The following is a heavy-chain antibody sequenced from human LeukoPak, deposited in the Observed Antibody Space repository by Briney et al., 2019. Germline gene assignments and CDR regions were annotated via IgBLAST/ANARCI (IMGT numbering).Heavy chain of an antibody. CDR1: GGIFSSYA. CDR2: IIPIFGTA. V-gene: IGHV1-69*13. CDR3: AREPFADYDSSGNLPSPFDY. J-gene: IGHJ4*02. Sequence: GASVKVSCKASGGIFSSYAISWVRQAPGQGLEWMGGIIPIFGTANYAQKFQGRVTITADASTSTAYMELSSVRSEDTAVYYCAREPFADYDSSGNLPSPFDYWGQGTLVTVSS. D-gene: IGHD3-22*01.